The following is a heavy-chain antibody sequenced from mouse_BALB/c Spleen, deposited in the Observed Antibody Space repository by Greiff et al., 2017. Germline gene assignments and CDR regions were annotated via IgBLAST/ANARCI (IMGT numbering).Heavy chain of an antibody. D-gene: IGHD1-1*01. CDR1: GFTFSSYG. Sequence: EVKVVESGGGLVQPGGSLKLSCAASGFTFSSYGMSWVRQTPDKRLELVATINSNGGSTYYPDSVKGRFTISRDNAKNTLYLQMSSLKSEDTAMYYCARHAYGSRAWFAYWGQGTLVTVSA. V-gene: IGHV5-6-3*01. CDR3: ARHAYGSRAWFAY. CDR2: INSNGGST. J-gene: IGHJ3*01.